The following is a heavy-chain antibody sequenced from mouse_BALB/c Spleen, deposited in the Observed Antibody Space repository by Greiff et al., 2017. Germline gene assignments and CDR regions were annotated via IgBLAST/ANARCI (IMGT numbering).Heavy chain of an antibody. CDR3: ARERNYYGSSYGDY. V-gene: IGHV5-9-3*01. CDR1: GFTFSSYA. CDR2: ISSGGSYT. J-gene: IGHJ4*01. Sequence: EVKLVESGGGLVKPGGSLKLSCAASGFTFSSYAMSWVRQTPEKRLEWVATISSGGSYTYYPDSVKGRFTISRDNAKNTLYLQMSSLRSEDTAMYYCARERNYYGSSYGDYWGQGTSVTVSS. D-gene: IGHD1-1*01.